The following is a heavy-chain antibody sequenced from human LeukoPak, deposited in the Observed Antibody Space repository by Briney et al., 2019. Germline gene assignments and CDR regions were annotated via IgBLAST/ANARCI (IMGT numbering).Heavy chain of an antibody. J-gene: IGHJ4*02. CDR2: IGTDGDT. CDR3: ARALGTTQFDY. CDR1: GFTFSSYD. Sequence: GGSLRLSCAASGFTFSSYDMHWVRQPTGKGLEWVSGIGTDGDTYYPGSVKGRFTISRENAKNSLYLQMNSLRAGDTAVYYCARALGTTQFDYWGQRTLVTVSS. V-gene: IGHV3-13*01. D-gene: IGHD1-26*01.